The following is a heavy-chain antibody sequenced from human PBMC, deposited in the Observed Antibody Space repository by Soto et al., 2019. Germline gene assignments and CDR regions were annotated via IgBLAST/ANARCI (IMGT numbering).Heavy chain of an antibody. J-gene: IGHJ6*02. V-gene: IGHV1-18*04. CDR1: GSTFSDYG. D-gene: IGHD3-10*01. CDR3: SRVGTMLRERGMDV. Sequence: QVQLMQPGGEVKKPGASVKISCKASGSTFSDYGINWVRQAPGQGLEWMGWISAHNRNTNYAQNLQGRVTMTIDSSTNTAYMELRSLTSDDTAGYYCSRVGTMLRERGMDVWGQGTTVTVSS. CDR2: ISAHNRNT.